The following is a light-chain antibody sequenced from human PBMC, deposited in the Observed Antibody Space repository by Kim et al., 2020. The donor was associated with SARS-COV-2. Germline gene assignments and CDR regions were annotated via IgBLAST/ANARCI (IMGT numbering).Light chain of an antibody. V-gene: IGKV1-27*01. Sequence: DIQMTQSPSSLSASVGDRVTITCRASQDISTYLALFQQRAGKVPKLLIYAASALQSGVPGRFSGSGSGTDFTLTITSLQPEDVATYYCQKYNNAPFTFGPGTKGDIK. J-gene: IGKJ3*01. CDR3: QKYNNAPFT. CDR2: AAS. CDR1: QDISTY.